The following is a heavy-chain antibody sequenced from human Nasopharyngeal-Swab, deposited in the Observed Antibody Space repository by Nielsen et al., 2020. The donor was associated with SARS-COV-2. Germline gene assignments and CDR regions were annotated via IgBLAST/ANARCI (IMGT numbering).Heavy chain of an antibody. CDR1: GGSISSYS. J-gene: IGHJ6*03. D-gene: IGHD6-13*01. CDR3: ARTAGYDYMDV. CDR2: IYYSGST. V-gene: IGHV4-59*01. Sequence: GSLSLSCSVSGGSISSYSWSWIRLPPGKGLEWIGYIYYSGSTNYTPSLKSRVAISVDTSKNQFSLKLNSVTAADTAVYYCARTAGYDYMDVWGKGTTVTVSS.